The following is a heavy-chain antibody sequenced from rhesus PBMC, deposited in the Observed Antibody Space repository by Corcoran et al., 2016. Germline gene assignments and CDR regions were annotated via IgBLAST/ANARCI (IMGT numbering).Heavy chain of an antibody. Sequence: QVQLQESGPGLVKPSETLSLTCAVSGGSISSGYYYWSWIRQPPGKGLEWIGYITYSASTSYNPSLKSRVTISRDTSKNQFSLKLSSVTAADTAVYYCARVVKEQPPYFDYWGQGVLVTVSS. CDR1: GGSISSGYYY. CDR2: ITYSAST. D-gene: IGHD1-20*01. V-gene: IGHV4-122*02. CDR3: ARVVKEQPPYFDY. J-gene: IGHJ4*01.